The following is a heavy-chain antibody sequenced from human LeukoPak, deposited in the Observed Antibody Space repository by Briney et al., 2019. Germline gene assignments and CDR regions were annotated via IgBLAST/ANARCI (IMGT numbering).Heavy chain of an antibody. Sequence: SETLSLTCAVYGGSFSGYYWSWIRQPPGKGLEWIGEINHSGSTNYNPSPKSRVTISVDTSKNQFSLKLSSVTAADTAVYYCARVPYYYDSNAFDIWGQGTMVTVSS. CDR1: GGSFSGYY. V-gene: IGHV4-34*01. CDR3: ARVPYYYDSNAFDI. D-gene: IGHD3-22*01. J-gene: IGHJ3*02. CDR2: INHSGST.